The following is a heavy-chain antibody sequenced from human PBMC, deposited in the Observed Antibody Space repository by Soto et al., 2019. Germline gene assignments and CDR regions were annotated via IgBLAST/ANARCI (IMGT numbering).Heavy chain of an antibody. Sequence: ASVKVSCQASGYTFTSYDINWVRQATGQGVEYLGWMNPNSGNTGYVKKFQGRVTMTRDTSMSTAYMELSSLRSEDTAVYYCARTVYYFGSGSYYLFDYWGQGTLVTVSS. CDR3: ARTVYYFGSGSYYLFDY. V-gene: IGHV1-8*01. J-gene: IGHJ4*02. CDR1: GYTFTSYD. CDR2: MNPNSGNT. D-gene: IGHD3-10*01.